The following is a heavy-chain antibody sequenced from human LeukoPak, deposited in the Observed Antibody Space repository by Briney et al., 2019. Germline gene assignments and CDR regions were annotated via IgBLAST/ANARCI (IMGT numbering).Heavy chain of an antibody. D-gene: IGHD3-22*01. V-gene: IGHV3-30*02. CDR2: IRYDGSNK. J-gene: IGHJ4*02. Sequence: GGSLRLSCAASGFTFSSYGMHWVRQAPGKGLEWVAFIRYDGSNKYYADSVKGRFTISRDNSKNTLYLQMNSLRAEDTAVYYCAKRRYYYDSSGYIDYWGQGTLVTVSS. CDR1: GFTFSSYG. CDR3: AKRRYYYDSSGYIDY.